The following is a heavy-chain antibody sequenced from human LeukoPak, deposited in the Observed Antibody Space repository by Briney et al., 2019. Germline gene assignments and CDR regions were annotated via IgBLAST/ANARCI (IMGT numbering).Heavy chain of an antibody. Sequence: PGGSLRLSCAASGFTFSSYGMHWIRQAPGKGLEWVALISHDGSNKVYADSVKGRFTFSRDNSKNTLYLQMNSLRPEDTAVYYCAKDHQQQLVHYFDYWGQGTLVTVSS. J-gene: IGHJ4*02. CDR3: AKDHQQQLVHYFDY. CDR2: ISHDGSNK. V-gene: IGHV3-30*18. CDR1: GFTFSSYG. D-gene: IGHD6-13*01.